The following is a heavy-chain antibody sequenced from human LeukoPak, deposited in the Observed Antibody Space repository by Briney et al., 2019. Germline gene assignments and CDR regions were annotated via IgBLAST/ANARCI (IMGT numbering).Heavy chain of an antibody. V-gene: IGHV4-4*07. CDR3: ARDREDSSDYYYFDY. CDR2: IYPSGST. CDR1: GGSISSYY. D-gene: IGHD3-22*01. J-gene: IGHJ4*02. Sequence: KASETLSLTCTVSGGSISSYYWTWIRQPAGKGLEWIGRIYPSGSTNYNPSLRSRVTMSVDTSKNQFSLKLSSVTAADTAVYYCARDREDSSDYYYFDYWGQGTLVTVSS.